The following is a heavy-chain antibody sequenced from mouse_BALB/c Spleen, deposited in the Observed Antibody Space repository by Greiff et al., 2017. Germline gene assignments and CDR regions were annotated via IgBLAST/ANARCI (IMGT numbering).Heavy chain of an antibody. Sequence: EVQRVESGAELVRPGALVKLSCKASGFNIKDYYMHWVKQRPEQGLEWIGWIDPENGNTIYDPKFQGKASITADTSSNTAYLQLSSLTSEDTAVYYCARSPYGNPFAYWGQGTLVTVSA. D-gene: IGHD2-1*01. J-gene: IGHJ3*01. CDR2: IDPENGNT. CDR3: ARSPYGNPFAY. V-gene: IGHV14-1*02. CDR1: GFNIKDYY.